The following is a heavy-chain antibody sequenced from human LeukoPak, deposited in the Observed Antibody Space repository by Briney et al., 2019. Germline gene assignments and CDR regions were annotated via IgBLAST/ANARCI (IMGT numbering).Heavy chain of an antibody. V-gene: IGHV4-34*01. J-gene: IGHJ5*02. CDR3: AREKAARRFDP. CDR2: INHSGST. Sequence: PSETLSLTCAVYGGSFSGYYWSWIRQPPGKGLEWIGEINHSGSTNYNPSLKSRVTISVDTSKNQFSLKLSSVTAADTAVYYCAREKAARRFDPWGQGTLVTVSS. D-gene: IGHD2-15*01. CDR1: GGSFSGYY.